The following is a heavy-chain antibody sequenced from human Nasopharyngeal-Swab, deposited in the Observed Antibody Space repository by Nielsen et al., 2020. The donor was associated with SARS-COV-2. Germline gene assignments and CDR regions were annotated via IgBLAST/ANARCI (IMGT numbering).Heavy chain of an antibody. CDR1: GFTFGDYA. J-gene: IGHJ4*02. Sequence: GGSLRLSCAASGFTFGDYAMHWVRQVPGKGLEWVSGNCYNSDTTVYADSVKGRFTISRDNAKNSLYLQMNSLRTEDTAFYYCAKSPTQWEQHTLIDYWGQGTLVTVSS. CDR2: NCYNSDTT. D-gene: IGHD1-26*01. V-gene: IGHV3-9*01. CDR3: AKSPTQWEQHTLIDY.